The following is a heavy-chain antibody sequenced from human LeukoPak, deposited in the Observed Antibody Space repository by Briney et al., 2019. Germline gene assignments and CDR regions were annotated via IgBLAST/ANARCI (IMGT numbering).Heavy chain of an antibody. V-gene: IGHV3-21*01. CDR3: ARGHFGVVLDY. Sequence: GGSLRLSCEGSGFTFSSYSMIWVRQAPGKGLGWVSSIRGDSTETRHADSLMGRFTISRDNAKKSLYLQMNSLRAEDTAVYYCARGHFGVVLDYWGQGTLVTVSS. CDR2: IRGDSTET. CDR1: GFTFSSYS. J-gene: IGHJ4*02. D-gene: IGHD3-3*01.